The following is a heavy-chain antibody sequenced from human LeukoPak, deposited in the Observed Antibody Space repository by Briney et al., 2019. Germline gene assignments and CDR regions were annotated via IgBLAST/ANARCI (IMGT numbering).Heavy chain of an antibody. CDR1: GGSISSYY. CDR3: ARKKAMGPTGWFDP. D-gene: IGHD5-18*01. V-gene: IGHV4-59*01. Sequence: SETLSLTCTVSGGSISSYYWSWIRQPPGKGLEWIGYIYYSGSTNYNPSLKSRVTISVDTSKNQFSLKLSSVTAADTAVYYCARKKAMGPTGWFDPWGQGTLVTVSS. J-gene: IGHJ5*02. CDR2: IYYSGST.